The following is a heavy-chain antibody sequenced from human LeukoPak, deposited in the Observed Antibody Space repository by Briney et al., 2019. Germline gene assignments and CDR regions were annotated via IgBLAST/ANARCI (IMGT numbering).Heavy chain of an antibody. Sequence: GASVKVSCEASGYTFTDYYVHWVRQAPGQGLEWMGWISAYNGNTNYAQKLQGRVTMTTDTSTSTAYMELRSLRSDDTAVYYCARSAYYYDSSAETWGQGTLVTVSS. CDR2: ISAYNGNT. J-gene: IGHJ5*02. CDR1: GYTFTDYY. V-gene: IGHV1-18*04. D-gene: IGHD3-22*01. CDR3: ARSAYYYDSSAET.